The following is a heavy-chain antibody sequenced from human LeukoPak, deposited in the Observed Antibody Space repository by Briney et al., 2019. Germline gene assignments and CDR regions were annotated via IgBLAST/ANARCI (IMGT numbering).Heavy chain of an antibody. J-gene: IGHJ4*02. V-gene: IGHV1-2*02. Sequence: ASVKVSCKASGYTFTSYYVHWVRQAPGQGLEWMGWINVNSGGTNHAQKFQDRVTMSRDTSINTAYMEPSRLRSDDTAVYYCARDCGADCYSSPDPFDSWGQGTPVTVSS. CDR1: GYTFTSYY. D-gene: IGHD2-21*02. CDR2: INVNSGGT. CDR3: ARDCGADCYSSPDPFDS.